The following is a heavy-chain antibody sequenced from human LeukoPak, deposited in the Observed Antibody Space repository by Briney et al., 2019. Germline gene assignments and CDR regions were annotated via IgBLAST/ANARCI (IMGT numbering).Heavy chain of an antibody. Sequence: SETLSLTCTVSGGSISSQYWSWIRQPPGKGLEWIGYSYYTGSTNYNPSLKSRVTISVDTSKNQFSLKLSSVTAADTAVYYCARAPEWLVYFDYWGQGTLVTVSS. V-gene: IGHV4-59*11. CDR1: GGSISSQY. CDR3: ARAPEWLVYFDY. J-gene: IGHJ4*02. CDR2: SYYTGST. D-gene: IGHD6-19*01.